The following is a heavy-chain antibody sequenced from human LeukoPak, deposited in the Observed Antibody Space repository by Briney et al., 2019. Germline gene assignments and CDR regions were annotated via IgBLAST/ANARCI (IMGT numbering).Heavy chain of an antibody. Sequence: PSETLSLTCTVSGGSISSYYWSWIRQPAGGGLEWIGRIHSTGSTNSNPSLKSRVTMSVDTSKKQLSLKLTSVTAADTAVYYCARNDFWSGYDAFDIWGQGTMVTVSS. D-gene: IGHD3-3*01. CDR3: ARNDFWSGYDAFDI. V-gene: IGHV4-4*07. CDR2: IHSTGST. CDR1: GGSISSYY. J-gene: IGHJ3*02.